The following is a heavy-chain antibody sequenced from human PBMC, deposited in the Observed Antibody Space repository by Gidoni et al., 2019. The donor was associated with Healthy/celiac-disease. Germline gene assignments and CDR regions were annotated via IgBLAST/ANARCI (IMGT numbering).Heavy chain of an antibody. CDR3: ARGPMIFGVVIIEDYFDY. CDR1: GFTVSSYW. J-gene: IGHJ4*02. V-gene: IGHV3-74*01. D-gene: IGHD3-3*01. Sequence: EVQLVESGGGVVQPGGSLRLSGAASGFTVSSYWMHWVRQAPGKGLVWVSRINSDGSSTSYADSVKGRFTISRDNAKNTLYLQMNSLRAEDTAVYYCARGPMIFGVVIIEDYFDYWGQGTLVTVSS. CDR2: INSDGSST.